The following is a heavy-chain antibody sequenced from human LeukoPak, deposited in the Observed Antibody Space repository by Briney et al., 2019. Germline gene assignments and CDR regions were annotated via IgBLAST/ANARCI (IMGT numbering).Heavy chain of an antibody. CDR2: INPSGGST. CDR3: ATVEGMITFGGVIVWDRESRAFDI. J-gene: IGHJ3*02. Sequence: ASVKVSCKASGYTFTSYYMHWVRQAPGQGLEWMGIINPSGGSTSYAQKFQGRVTMTRDTSTSTVYMELSSLRSEDTAVYYCATVEGMITFGGVIVWDRESRAFDIWGQGTMVTVSS. D-gene: IGHD3-16*02. CDR1: GYTFTSYY. V-gene: IGHV1-46*01.